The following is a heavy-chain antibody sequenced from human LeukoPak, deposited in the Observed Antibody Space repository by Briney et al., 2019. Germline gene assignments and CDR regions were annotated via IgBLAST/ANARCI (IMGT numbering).Heavy chain of an antibody. J-gene: IGHJ5*02. V-gene: IGHV4-59*01. CDR1: GGSFSSYY. CDR2: IYYSGST. D-gene: IGHD3-10*02. Sequence: SETLSLTCAVYGGSFSSYYWSWIRQPPGKGLEWIEYIYYSGSTNYNPSLKSRVTISVDTSKNQFSLKLSSVTAADTAVYYCACSNGGWFDPWGQGTLVTVSS. CDR3: ACSNGGWFDP.